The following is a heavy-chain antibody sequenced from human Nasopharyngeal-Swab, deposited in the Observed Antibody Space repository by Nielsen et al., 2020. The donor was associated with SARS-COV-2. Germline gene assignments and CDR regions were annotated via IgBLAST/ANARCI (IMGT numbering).Heavy chain of an antibody. V-gene: IGHV3-11*03. CDR2: ISSSSSYT. D-gene: IGHD6-19*01. J-gene: IGHJ4*02. CDR1: GFTFSDYY. CDR3: AKHLLSSGWYYFDY. Sequence: GESLKISCAASGFTFSDYYMSWIRQAPGKGLEWVSYISSSSSYTNYADSVKGRFTISRDNAKNSLYLQMNSLRAEDTALYYCAKHLLSSGWYYFDYWGQGTLVTVSS.